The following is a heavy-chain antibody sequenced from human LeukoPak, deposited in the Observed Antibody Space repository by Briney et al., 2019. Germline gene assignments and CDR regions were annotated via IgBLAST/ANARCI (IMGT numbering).Heavy chain of an antibody. CDR3: ARDSTGYYDSSGYYDY. D-gene: IGHD3-22*01. V-gene: IGHV3-7*01. CDR2: IKQDGSEK. J-gene: IGHJ4*02. CDR1: GFTFSSYW. Sequence: PGGSLRLSCAASGFTFSSYWMSWVRQAPGKGLEWVANIKQDGSEKYYVDSVKGRFTISRDNAKNSLYLQMNSLRAEDTAVYYCARDSTGYYDSSGYYDYWGQGTLVTVSS.